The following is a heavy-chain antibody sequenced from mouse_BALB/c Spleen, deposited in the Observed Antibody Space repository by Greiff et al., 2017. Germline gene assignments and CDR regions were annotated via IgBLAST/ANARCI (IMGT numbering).Heavy chain of an antibody. CDR1: GFNIKDYY. J-gene: IGHJ4*01. V-gene: IGHV14-4*02. CDR3: NAPRYGMEY. CDR2: IDPENGDT. Sequence: VQLQQSGAELVRSGASVKLSCTASGFNIKDYYMHWVKQRPEQGLEWIGWIDPENGDTEYAPKFQGKATMTADTSSNTAYLQLSSLTSEDTAVYYCNAPRYGMEYWGQGTSGNGSS.